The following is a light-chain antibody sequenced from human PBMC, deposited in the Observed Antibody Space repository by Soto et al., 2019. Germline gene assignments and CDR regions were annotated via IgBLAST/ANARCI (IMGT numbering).Light chain of an antibody. Sequence: EIVLTQSPGTLSLSPGERATLSCRASQSVNSNYLAWHQQKPGQAPRLLIYGVSSRATGIPDRFSGSGSGTDFTLTISSLQSEDFAVYYCQQYNNWPPATFGQGTRLEIK. CDR3: QQYNNWPPAT. J-gene: IGKJ5*01. CDR2: GVS. V-gene: IGKV3-20*01. CDR1: QSVNSNY.